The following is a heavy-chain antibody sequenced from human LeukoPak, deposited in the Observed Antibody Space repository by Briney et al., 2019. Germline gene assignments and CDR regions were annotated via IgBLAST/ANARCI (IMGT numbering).Heavy chain of an antibody. CDR1: GFTFRNYW. V-gene: IGHV3-7*05. J-gene: IGHJ4*02. CDR2: IRQDGSER. CDR3: ARLSTVDFWSPFDY. Sequence: GGSLRLSCAASGFTFRNYWMSWVGQAPGKGLEWVANIRQDGSERNYVDSVKGRFTISRDDAKTSLYLHMNSLRAEDTALYYCARLSTVDFWSPFDYWGQGTLVTVSS. D-gene: IGHD3-3*01.